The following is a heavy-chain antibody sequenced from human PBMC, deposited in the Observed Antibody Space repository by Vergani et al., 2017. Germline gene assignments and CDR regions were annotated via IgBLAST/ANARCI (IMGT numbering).Heavy chain of an antibody. CDR1: GFTFSSYA. V-gene: IGHV3-30-3*01. Sequence: QVQLVESGGGVVQPGRSLRLSCAASGFTFSSYAMHWVRQAPGKGLEWVAVISYDGSNKYYADSVKGRFTISRDNSKNTLYLQMNSLRAEDTAVYYCAGEFSGWYYPPGYWGQGTLVTVSS. CDR2: ISYDGSNK. CDR3: AGEFSGWYYPPGY. D-gene: IGHD6-19*01. J-gene: IGHJ4*02.